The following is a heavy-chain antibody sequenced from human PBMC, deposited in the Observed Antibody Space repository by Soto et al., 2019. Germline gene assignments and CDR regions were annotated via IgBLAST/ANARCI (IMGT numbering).Heavy chain of an antibody. V-gene: IGHV3-64*01. J-gene: IGHJ6*02. Sequence: PGGSLRLSCAASGFTFSSYAMHWVRQAPGKGLEYVSAISSNGGSTYYANSVKGRFTISRDNSKNTLYLQMGSLRAEDMAVYYCARAYFFCGGPVFFYDVMDVWGRGSTVSDSS. CDR1: GFTFSSYA. CDR2: ISSNGGST. D-gene: IGHD2-21*01. CDR3: ARAYFFCGGPVFFYDVMDV.